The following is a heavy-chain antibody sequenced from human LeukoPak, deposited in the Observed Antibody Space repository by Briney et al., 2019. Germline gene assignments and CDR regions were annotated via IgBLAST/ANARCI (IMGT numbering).Heavy chain of an antibody. Sequence: SGPTLVNPTQTLTLTCTFSGFSVSTSGVGVGWIRQPPGKALEWLALIYWNDDKRYSPSLKSRLTITKDTSKNQVVLTMTNMDPVDTATYYCAHWSHCSSTSCYPYAFDIWGQGTMVTVSS. CDR3: AHWSHCSSTSCYPYAFDI. J-gene: IGHJ3*02. D-gene: IGHD2-2*01. CDR2: IYWNDDK. CDR1: GFSVSTSGVG. V-gene: IGHV2-5*01.